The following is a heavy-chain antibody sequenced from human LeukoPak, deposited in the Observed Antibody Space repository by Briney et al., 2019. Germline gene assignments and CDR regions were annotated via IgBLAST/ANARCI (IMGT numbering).Heavy chain of an antibody. CDR3: ARGGHDYVWGSYRYLEDY. CDR2: INTDTGNP. Sequence: ASVKVSCKASGYTFTTYAMNWVRQAPGQGLEWMGWINTDTGNPTYAQGFTGRFVFSLDTSVSTAYLQISSLKAEDTAVYYCARGGHDYVWGSYRYLEDYWGQGTLVTVSS. V-gene: IGHV7-4-1*02. D-gene: IGHD3-16*02. CDR1: GYTFTTYA. J-gene: IGHJ4*02.